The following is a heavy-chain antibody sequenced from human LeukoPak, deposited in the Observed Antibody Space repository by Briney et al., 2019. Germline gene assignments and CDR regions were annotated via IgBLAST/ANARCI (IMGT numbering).Heavy chain of an antibody. CDR3: ARDTGRSGTYFSY. D-gene: IGHD3-10*01. CDR2: ISYDGSKT. CDR1: GFTFSSSA. Sequence: GGSLRLSCAASGFTFSSSAMHWVRQAPGKGLEWVAVISYDGSKTSYADSVKGRFTISRDDFRNTLFLQMDSLRTGDTAVYYCARDTGRSGTYFSYWGQGTLVTVSS. J-gene: IGHJ4*02. V-gene: IGHV3-30*04.